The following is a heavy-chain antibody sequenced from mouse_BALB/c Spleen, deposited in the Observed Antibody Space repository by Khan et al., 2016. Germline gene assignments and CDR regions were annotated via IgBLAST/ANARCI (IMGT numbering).Heavy chain of an antibody. V-gene: IGHV1-4*01. CDR1: GYTFTIYT. D-gene: IGHD1-3*01. CDR3: ARSRRMGHNYFFDY. J-gene: IGHJ2*01. CDR2: INPSSGYT. Sequence: QVQLQQSGAELARPGASVKMSCKASGYTFTIYTMHWVKQRPGQGLEWIGYINPSSGYTTYNQKFKDKATLTADKSSSTAYIQLSSLTSEDSAVYYCARSRRMGHNYFFDYWGQGTTLTVSS.